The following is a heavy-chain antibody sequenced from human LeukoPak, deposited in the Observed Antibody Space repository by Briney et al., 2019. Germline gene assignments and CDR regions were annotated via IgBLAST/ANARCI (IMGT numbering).Heavy chain of an antibody. Sequence: PGGSLRLSCVVSGFTLSTYSINWVRQAPGKGLEWVSVFYVGGATYYAASVKGRLTLSRDNSINTMYLQMFSLRSDDTAVYYCAKEYSHGNWYFDHWGRGTLVTVSS. CDR3: AKEYSHGNWYFDH. J-gene: IGHJ2*01. CDR2: FYVGGAT. V-gene: IGHV3-66*02. D-gene: IGHD5-18*01. CDR1: GFTLSTYS.